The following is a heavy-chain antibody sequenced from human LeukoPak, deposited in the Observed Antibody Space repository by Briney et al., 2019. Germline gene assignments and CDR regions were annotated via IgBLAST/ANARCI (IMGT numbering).Heavy chain of an antibody. Sequence: AGGSLRLSCAASGFTFSDHYMDWVRQAPGKGLEWVGRIKSKTDGGTADYAAPVKGRFTISRDDSKNTLYLQMNSLKTEDTAVYYCTTDPPWELLWVLGGQGTLVTVSS. V-gene: IGHV3-15*01. CDR2: IKSKTDGGTA. J-gene: IGHJ4*02. CDR3: TTDPPWELLWVL. CDR1: GFTFSDHY. D-gene: IGHD1-26*01.